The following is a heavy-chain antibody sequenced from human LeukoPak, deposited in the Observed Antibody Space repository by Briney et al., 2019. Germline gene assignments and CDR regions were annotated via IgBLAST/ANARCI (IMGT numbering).Heavy chain of an antibody. D-gene: IGHD2-2*01. Sequence: GGSLRLSCAASGFTFSSYGMHWVRQAPGKGLERVAVISYDGSNKYYADSVKGRFTISRDNSKNTLYLQMNSLRAEDTAVYYCAKDPTDHYQFDYWGQGTLVTVSS. J-gene: IGHJ4*02. V-gene: IGHV3-30*18. CDR2: ISYDGSNK. CDR3: AKDPTDHYQFDY. CDR1: GFTFSSYG.